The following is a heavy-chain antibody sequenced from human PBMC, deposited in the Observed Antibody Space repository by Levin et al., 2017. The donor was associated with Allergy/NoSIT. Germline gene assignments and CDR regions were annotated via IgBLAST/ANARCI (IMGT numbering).Heavy chain of an antibody. D-gene: IGHD3-10*01. CDR1: GFIFSNYA. V-gene: IGHV3-30-3*01. CDR2: ISHDGNLE. J-gene: IGHJ6*02. Sequence: SCTASGFIFSNYAMYWVRQAPGKGLEWVAVISHDGNLEYYADSVKGRFTISRDNSKNTLYLQMNSLRGEDTALYYCARDVRDGSGSYHYYYYYAMDVWGQGTTVTVSS. CDR3: ARDVRDGSGSYHYYYYYAMDV.